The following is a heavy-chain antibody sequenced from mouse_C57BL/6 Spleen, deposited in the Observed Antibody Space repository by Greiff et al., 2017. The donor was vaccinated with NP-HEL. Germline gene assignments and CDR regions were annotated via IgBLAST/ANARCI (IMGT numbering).Heavy chain of an antibody. V-gene: IGHV1-82*01. CDR2: IYPGDGDT. CDR1: GYAFSSSW. J-gene: IGHJ4*01. D-gene: IGHD2-1*01. CDR3: ARSDYGKDYAMDY. Sequence: VQVVESGPELVKPGASVKISCKASGYAFSSSWMNWVKQRPGKGLEWIGRIYPGDGDTNYNGKFKGKATLTADKSSSTAYMQLSSLTSEDSAVYFCARSDYGKDYAMDYWGQGTSVTVSS.